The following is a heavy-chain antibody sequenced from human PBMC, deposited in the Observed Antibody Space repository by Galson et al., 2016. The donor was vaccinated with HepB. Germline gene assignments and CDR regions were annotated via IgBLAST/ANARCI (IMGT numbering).Heavy chain of an antibody. CDR1: GGSFSGYY. V-gene: IGHV4-34*01. J-gene: IGHJ6*02. D-gene: IGHD4-11*01. Sequence: ETLSPTCAVYGGSFSGYYWSWIRQSPGRGLEWTGEINHSGSTNYYQSLNNQVTISVVASKNQFSLKMNAVTAADTAVYYCARVMTTVRRRFGRTLASYAMDVWGQGTTVTVSS. CDR3: ARVMTTVRRRFGRTLASYAMDV. CDR2: INHSGST.